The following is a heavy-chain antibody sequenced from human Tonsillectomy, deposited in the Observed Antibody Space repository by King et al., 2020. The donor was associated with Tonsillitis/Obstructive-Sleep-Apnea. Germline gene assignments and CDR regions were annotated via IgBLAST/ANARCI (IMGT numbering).Heavy chain of an antibody. CDR2: IFPGDSDT. D-gene: IGHD2-15*01. J-gene: IGHJ3*02. Sequence: VQLVESGAEVKKPGESLKISCKGSGYSFTSYWIGWVRQMPGKGLEWKGIIFPGDSDTRYSPSFQGQVTISADKSISTAYLKWSSLKASDTAMYYCARGYCSGGSCILDDAFDIWGQGTMVTVSS. V-gene: IGHV5-51*01. CDR1: GYSFTSYW. CDR3: ARGYCSGGSCILDDAFDI.